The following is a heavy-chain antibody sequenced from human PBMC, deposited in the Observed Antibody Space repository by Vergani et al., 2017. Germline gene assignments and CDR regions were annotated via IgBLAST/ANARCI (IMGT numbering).Heavy chain of an antibody. V-gene: IGHV4-39*01. CDR3: ARHSTVEWLVKLGWIDP. J-gene: IGHJ5*02. Sequence: QLQLHESGPGLVTPSATLSLTCSVSGASIRSSNYYWGWIRQPPGKGLEWIASIYYSGSTYYNPSLKSRVTISVDTSKNQFSLKLSSVTAADTAVYFCARHSTVEWLVKLGWIDPWGQGILVTVSS. D-gene: IGHD6-19*01. CDR2: IYYSGST. CDR1: GASIRSSNYY.